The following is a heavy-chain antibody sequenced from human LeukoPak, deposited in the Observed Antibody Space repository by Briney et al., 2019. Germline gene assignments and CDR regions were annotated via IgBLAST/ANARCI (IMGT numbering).Heavy chain of an antibody. D-gene: IGHD2-15*01. CDR3: AVGYCSGDSCYSDF. J-gene: IGHJ4*02. CDR1: GGTFSSYA. Sequence: ASVKVSCKASGGTFSSYAISWVRQAPGQGLEWMGGIILIFGTANYAQKFQGRVTITTDESTSTAYMELSSLRSEDTAVYYCAVGYCSGDSCYSDFWGQGTLVTVS. V-gene: IGHV1-69*05. CDR2: IILIFGTA.